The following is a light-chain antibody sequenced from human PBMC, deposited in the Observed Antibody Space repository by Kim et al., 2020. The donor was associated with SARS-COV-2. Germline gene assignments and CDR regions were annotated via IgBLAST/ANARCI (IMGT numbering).Light chain of an antibody. CDR2: RDR. CDR3: QVWDSGVV. CDR1: NIARRT. J-gene: IGLJ3*02. V-gene: IGLV3-9*01. Sequence: VGGAVGRTATIAGGGSNIARRTVHWDQQKPGQAAVLVIYRDRSRPSGIPERFPGSNSGNTATLTISRAQAGDEADYYCQVWDSGVVFGGGTQLTVL.